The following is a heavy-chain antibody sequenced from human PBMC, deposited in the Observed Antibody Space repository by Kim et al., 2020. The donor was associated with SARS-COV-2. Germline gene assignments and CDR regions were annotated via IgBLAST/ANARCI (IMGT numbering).Heavy chain of an antibody. Sequence: TTYAPSVKGRFFVSREDSKKSLYLQMNSLMTGDTAVYYCARDTAAAMDVWGQATTVTVSS. CDR2: T. J-gene: IGHJ6*02. CDR3: ARDTAAAMDV. V-gene: IGHV3-72*01. D-gene: IGHD6-25*01.